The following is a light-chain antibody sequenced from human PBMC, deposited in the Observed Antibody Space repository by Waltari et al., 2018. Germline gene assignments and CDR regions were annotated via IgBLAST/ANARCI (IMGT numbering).Light chain of an antibody. CDR1: SSDVGGFDY. CDR2: EVS. Sequence: QSALTQPPSASGSPGQSVTISCTGTSSDVGGFDYVSWYQQHPGKVPRLMIYEVSKRPSGVPHRVSGSKSGNTASLTVAGRQVEDEADYYCSSLAGSSQMLFGGGTKLTVL. J-gene: IGLJ2*01. V-gene: IGLV2-8*01. CDR3: SSLAGSSQML.